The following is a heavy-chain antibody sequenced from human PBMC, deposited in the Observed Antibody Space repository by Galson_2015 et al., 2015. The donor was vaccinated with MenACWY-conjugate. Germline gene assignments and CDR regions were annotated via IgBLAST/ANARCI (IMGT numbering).Heavy chain of an antibody. CDR3: ARVGYCSSPTCYLAFFDY. CDR2: INPSGGGT. J-gene: IGHJ4*02. D-gene: IGHD2-2*01. V-gene: IGHV1-46*01. CDR1: YTFSSYH. Sequence: YTFSSYHMHWVRQAPGQGLEWMGIINPSGGGTSSAQKFQGRVTMTRDTSTSTVYMELSSLRSEDTAVYYCARVGYCSSPTCYLAFFDYWGQGTLVTVSS.